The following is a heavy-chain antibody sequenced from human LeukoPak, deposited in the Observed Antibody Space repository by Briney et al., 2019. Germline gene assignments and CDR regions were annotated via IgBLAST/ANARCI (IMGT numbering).Heavy chain of an antibody. V-gene: IGHV4-4*07. CDR3: AREIGSYCSSTSCPLYDP. D-gene: IGHD2-2*01. Sequence: SETLSLACTVSGGSISSYYWSWIRQPAGKGLEWIGRIYTSGSTNYNPSLKSRVTMSVDTSKNQFSLKLSSVTAADTAVYYCAREIGSYCSSTSCPLYDPWGQGTLVTVSS. CDR1: GGSISSYY. J-gene: IGHJ5*02. CDR2: IYTSGST.